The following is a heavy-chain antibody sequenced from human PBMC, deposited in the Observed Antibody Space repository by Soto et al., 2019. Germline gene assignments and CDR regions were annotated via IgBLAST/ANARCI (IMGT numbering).Heavy chain of an antibody. J-gene: IGHJ5*02. CDR3: ARDLNAIAAAGTGWFDP. V-gene: IGHV4-4*07. CDR1: GGSISSYY. Sequence: SXATLSLTCTVSGGSISSYYWSWIRQPAGKGLEWIGRIYTSGSTNYNPSLKSRVTMSVDTSKNQFSLKLSSVTAADTAVYYCARDLNAIAAAGTGWFDPWGQGTLVTVSS. CDR2: IYTSGST. D-gene: IGHD6-13*01.